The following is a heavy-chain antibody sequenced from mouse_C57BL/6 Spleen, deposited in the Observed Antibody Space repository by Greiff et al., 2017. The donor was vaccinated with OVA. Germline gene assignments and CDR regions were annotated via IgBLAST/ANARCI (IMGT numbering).Heavy chain of an antibody. CDR1: GYAFSSSW. Sequence: VQLQASGPELVKPGASVKISCKASGYAFSSSWMNWVKQRPGKGLEWIGRIYPGDGDTNYNGKFKGKATLTADKSSSTAYMQLSSLTSEDSAVYYCARTVYYGSSGAMDYWGQGTSVTVSS. V-gene: IGHV1-82*01. CDR2: IYPGDGDT. CDR3: ARTVYYGSSGAMDY. D-gene: IGHD1-1*01. J-gene: IGHJ4*01.